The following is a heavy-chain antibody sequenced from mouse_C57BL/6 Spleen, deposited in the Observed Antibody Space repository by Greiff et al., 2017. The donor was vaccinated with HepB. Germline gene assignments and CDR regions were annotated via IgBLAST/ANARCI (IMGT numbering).Heavy chain of an antibody. CDR3: ARERIY. Sequence: QVQLQQPGAELVKPGASVKLSCKASGYTFTSYWMQWVKQRPGQGLEWTGEIDPSDSYTNYNQKFKGKATLTVDTSSSTAYMQLSSLTSEDSAVYYCARERIYWGQGTTLTVSS. V-gene: IGHV1-50*01. CDR1: GYTFTSYW. J-gene: IGHJ2*01. CDR2: IDPSDSYT.